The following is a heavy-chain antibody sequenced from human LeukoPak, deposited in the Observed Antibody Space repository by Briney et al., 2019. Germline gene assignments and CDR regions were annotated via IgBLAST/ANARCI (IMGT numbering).Heavy chain of an antibody. D-gene: IGHD2-15*01. Sequence: GGSLRLSCAASGFTVSSNYMSWVRQAPGKGLEWVSYISSNSNTIYYADSVKGRFTISRDNGKNSLYLQMNSLRAEDTAVYYCARDLQGSYYYGMDVWGQGTTVIVSS. J-gene: IGHJ6*02. CDR3: ARDLQGSYYYGMDV. CDR1: GFTVSSNY. CDR2: ISSNSNTI. V-gene: IGHV3-48*01.